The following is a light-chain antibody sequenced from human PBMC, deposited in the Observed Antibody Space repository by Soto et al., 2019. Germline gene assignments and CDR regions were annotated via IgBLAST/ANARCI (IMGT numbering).Light chain of an antibody. V-gene: IGKV3-20*01. CDR3: QQYSWT. CDR1: QSISTHF. CDR2: GAF. J-gene: IGKJ1*01. Sequence: EIVLTQSPGTLSLSPGESATLSCGASQSISTHFFAWYQQKPGQAPRLLIYGAFYRATGIPDRFSGSGSGTGFTLTISRVEPEDLAVYYCQQYSWTFGQGTKVEMK.